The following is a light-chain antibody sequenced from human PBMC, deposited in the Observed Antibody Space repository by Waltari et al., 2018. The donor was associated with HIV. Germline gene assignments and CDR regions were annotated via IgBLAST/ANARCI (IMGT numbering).Light chain of an antibody. CDR2: EDN. CDR3: QSYYLTTVV. V-gene: IGLV6-57*04. Sequence: NFMLTQPHSVSASPGNTITISCTRSSGNIARYFVQWYQQRPDRASTTVIYEDNKRPPGVPDRFSGSIDSSSNSASLTISGLETEDEADYYCQSYYLTTVVFGGGTKLTVL. J-gene: IGLJ2*01. CDR1: SGNIARYF.